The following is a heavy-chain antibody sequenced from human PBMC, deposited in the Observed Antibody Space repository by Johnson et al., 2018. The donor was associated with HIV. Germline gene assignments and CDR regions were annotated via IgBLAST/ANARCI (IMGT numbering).Heavy chain of an antibody. D-gene: IGHD5-18*01. CDR2: IYTDGKT. CDR1: GFTFDDYG. V-gene: IGHV3-20*04. CDR3: ARGQGGRQLWFDGFDI. Sequence: VQLVESGGGVVRPGGSLRLSCAASGFTFDDYGMSWVRQAPGKGLEWVSVIYTDGKTYYADSVRGRFTISRDSSNNTLYVQMNDLRAEDTALYYCARGQGGRQLWFDGFDIWGQGTMVTVSS. J-gene: IGHJ3*02.